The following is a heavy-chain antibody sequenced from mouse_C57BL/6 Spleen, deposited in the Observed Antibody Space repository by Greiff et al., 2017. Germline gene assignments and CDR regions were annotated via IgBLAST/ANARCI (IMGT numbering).Heavy chain of an antibody. CDR1: GYTFTSYW. J-gene: IGHJ2*01. CDR3: ARPYTHYFDY. V-gene: IGHV1-7*01. Sequence: VQLQQSGAELAKPGASVKLSCKASGYTFTSYWMHWVKQRPGQGLEWIGYINPSSGYTKYNQKFKDKATLTADNSSSTAYMQLSSLTYDDSAVYYCARPYTHYFDYWGQGTTLTVSS. CDR2: INPSSGYT. D-gene: IGHD2-12*01.